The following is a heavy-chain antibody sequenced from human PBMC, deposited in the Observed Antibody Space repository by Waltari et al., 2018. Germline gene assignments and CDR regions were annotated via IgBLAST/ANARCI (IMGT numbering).Heavy chain of an antibody. J-gene: IGHJ3*02. CDR1: GFPFSSYD. D-gene: IGHD1-7*01. Sequence: EVQLVESGGGLVQPGGSLRLSCAASGFPFSSYDLPWVRQATGKGLELVSAIGTAGDTYYPGSVKGRFTISRENAKNSLYLQMNSLRAGDTAVYYCARGEYNWNYEGGNAFDIWGQGTMVTVSS. V-gene: IGHV3-13*01. CDR3: ARGEYNWNYEGGNAFDI. CDR2: IGTAGDT.